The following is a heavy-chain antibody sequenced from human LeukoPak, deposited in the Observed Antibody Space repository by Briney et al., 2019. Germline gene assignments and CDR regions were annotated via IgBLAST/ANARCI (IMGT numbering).Heavy chain of an antibody. CDR1: GFTFHDYY. V-gene: IGHV3-11*05. D-gene: IGHD2-21*01. CDR2: MSGDSTYT. J-gene: IGHJ4*02. Sequence: GGSLRLSCAASGFTFHDYYMAWVRQVPGKGPEWVAHMSGDSTYTNYVDSVKGRFTISRDNAKNSVSLHMNSLGAEDTAVYFCAKGAYCGAYCYPYYFDYWGQGALVTVSS. CDR3: AKGAYCGAYCYPYYFDY.